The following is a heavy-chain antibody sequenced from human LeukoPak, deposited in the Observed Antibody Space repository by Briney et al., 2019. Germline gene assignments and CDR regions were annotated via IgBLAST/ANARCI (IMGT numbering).Heavy chain of an antibody. Sequence: GGSLRLSYAASGFTFSSYWMHWVRQAPGKGLVWVSRINSDGSSTSYADSVKGRFTISRDNAKNTLYLQMNSLRAEDTAVYYCARGNYYNSSGAPSSADYWGQGTLVTVSS. CDR1: GFTFSSYW. D-gene: IGHD3-22*01. V-gene: IGHV3-74*01. CDR2: INSDGSST. CDR3: ARGNYYNSSGAPSSADY. J-gene: IGHJ4*02.